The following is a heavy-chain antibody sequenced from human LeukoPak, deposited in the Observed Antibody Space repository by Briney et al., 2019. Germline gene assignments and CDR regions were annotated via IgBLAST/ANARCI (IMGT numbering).Heavy chain of an antibody. CDR1: GFTFSDYQ. J-gene: IGHJ4*02. D-gene: IGHD4/OR15-4a*01. CDR2: ISSSGSSI. V-gene: IGHV3-48*03. CDR3: ARRAGAYSHPYDY. Sequence: GGSLRLSCAASGFTFSDYQMNWVRQAPGKGLEWVSYISSSGSSIYYADSVKGRFTISRDNAKNSLYLQMNSLRAEGTAVYYCARRAGAYSHPYDYWGQGTLVTVSS.